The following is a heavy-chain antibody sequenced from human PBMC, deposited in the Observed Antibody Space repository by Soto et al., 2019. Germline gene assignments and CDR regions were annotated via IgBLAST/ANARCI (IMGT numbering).Heavy chain of an antibody. D-gene: IGHD2-21*02. CDR1: GDSISSRSYY. CDR2: IYYSGST. CDR3: ARQRTSVVTRAYFDV. V-gene: IGHV4-39*01. J-gene: IGHJ4*02. Sequence: ASETLSLTCTVTGDSISSRSYYWGWIRQPPGKGLEWIGSIYYSGSTYNNPSLRSRVSMSIDTSKDQFSLKLKSVTAADTALYFCARQRTSVVTRAYFDVWGQGSLVTVSS.